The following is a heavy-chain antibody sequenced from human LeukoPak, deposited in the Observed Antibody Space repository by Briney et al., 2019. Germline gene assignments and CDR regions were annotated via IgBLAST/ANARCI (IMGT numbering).Heavy chain of an antibody. J-gene: IGHJ3*02. V-gene: IGHV1-58*02. CDR1: GFTFTSSA. Sequence: SVKVSCKASGFTFTSSAMQWVRQARGQRLEWIGWIVVGSGNTNYAQKFQERVTITGDMSTSTAYMELSSLRSEDTAVYYCAAGSELSGYDVFDIWGQGTMVTVSS. CDR3: AAGSELSGYDVFDI. D-gene: IGHD3-9*01. CDR2: IVVGSGNT.